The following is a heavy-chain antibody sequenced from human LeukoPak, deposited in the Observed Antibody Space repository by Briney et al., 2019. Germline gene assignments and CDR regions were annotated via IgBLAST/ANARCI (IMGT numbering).Heavy chain of an antibody. CDR2: ISYDGSNK. Sequence: GGSLRLSCAASGFTLSSYGMHWVRQAPGKGLEWVAVISYDGSNKYYADSVKGRFTISRDNSKNTLYLQMNSLRAEDTAVYYCAKDTPSHYYDSSGYPEFDPWGQGTLVTVSS. CDR1: GFTLSSYG. CDR3: AKDTPSHYYDSSGYPEFDP. J-gene: IGHJ5*02. V-gene: IGHV3-30*18. D-gene: IGHD3-22*01.